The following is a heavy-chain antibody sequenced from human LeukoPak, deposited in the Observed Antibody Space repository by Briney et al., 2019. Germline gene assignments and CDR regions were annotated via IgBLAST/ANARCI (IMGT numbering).Heavy chain of an antibody. J-gene: IGHJ4*02. CDR1: GYTFSSYA. CDR2: ISGSGDST. D-gene: IGHD3-10*01. CDR3: ARGYGSGSYPPIY. Sequence: GGSLRLSCAASGYTFSSYAMSWVRQAPGKGLEWVSAISGSGDSTYYADSVKGRFTISSDNSKNTVFLEMNSLRAADTAIYYCARGYGSGSYPPIYWGQGTLVTVSS. V-gene: IGHV3-23*01.